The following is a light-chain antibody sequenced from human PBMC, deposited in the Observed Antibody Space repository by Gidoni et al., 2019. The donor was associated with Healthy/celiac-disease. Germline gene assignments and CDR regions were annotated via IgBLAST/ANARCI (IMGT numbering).Light chain of an antibody. CDR1: SGHNSYI. CDR2: LEGSGRY. J-gene: IGLJ3*02. V-gene: IGLV4-60*03. Sequence: QPVLTQSSYASASLGSPAKLTCTLSSGHNSYIIALHQQQPGKAPRSLVKLEGSGRYNTGSGVPDRFSGSSSAAARSLTISNLQSDDEADYYSETWDSNTWVFGGGTKLTV. CDR3: ETWDSNTWV.